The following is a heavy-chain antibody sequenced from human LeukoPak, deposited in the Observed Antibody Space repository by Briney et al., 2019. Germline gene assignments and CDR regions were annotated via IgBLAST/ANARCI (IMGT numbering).Heavy chain of an antibody. D-gene: IGHD5-24*01. CDR3: ARGRWSDY. CDR2: IKEDGTEK. V-gene: IGHV3-7*01. Sequence: GGSLRLSCAASGFTFNAYWMTWVRQAPGKGLEWVANIKEDGTEKNYVDSVKGRFTISRDNVKKSLYLEMNSLRVEDTAVYYCARGRWSDYWGQGTQVTVSS. CDR1: GFTFNAYW. J-gene: IGHJ4*02.